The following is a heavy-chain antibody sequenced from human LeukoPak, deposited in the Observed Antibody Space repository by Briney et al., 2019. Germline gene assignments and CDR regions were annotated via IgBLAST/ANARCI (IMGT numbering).Heavy chain of an antibody. CDR1: GFTFSSYA. Sequence: GGSLRLSCAASGFTFSSYAMSWVRQAPGKGLEWVSAISGSGGSTYYADSVKGRFTISRDNSKNTLYLQMNSLRAEDTAVYYCAKDVWDIVVVPTGYGGIDAFDIWGQGTMVTVSS. D-gene: IGHD2-2*01. J-gene: IGHJ3*02. V-gene: IGHV3-23*01. CDR2: ISGSGGST. CDR3: AKDVWDIVVVPTGYGGIDAFDI.